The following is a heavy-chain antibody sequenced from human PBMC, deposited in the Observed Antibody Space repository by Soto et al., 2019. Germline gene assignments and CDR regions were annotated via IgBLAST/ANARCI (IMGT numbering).Heavy chain of an antibody. V-gene: IGHV3-66*01. J-gene: IGHJ4*02. Sequence: GGSLRLSCAASGFTVSSNYVSWVRQAPGKGLEWVSVIYTGGSTYYANSVKGRFTISRDNSKNTAYLQMNSLRAEDTAVYYCLGHDYGAYWGQGTLVTVSS. CDR2: IYTGGST. CDR1: GFTVSSNY. CDR3: LGHDYGAY.